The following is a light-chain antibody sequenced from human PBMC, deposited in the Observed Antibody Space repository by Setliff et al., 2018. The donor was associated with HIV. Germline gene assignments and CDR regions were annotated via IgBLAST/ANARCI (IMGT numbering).Light chain of an antibody. V-gene: IGLV1-44*01. CDR1: SSNIGSNT. Sequence: QSVLTQPPSASGTPGQRVTISCSGSSSNIGSNTVNWYQQLPGTAPTLLIYNNNQRPSGVPDRFSGSKSGTSASLAISRLQSEDEADYYCAAWDDSLNGVVFGGGTKVTVL. J-gene: IGLJ2*01. CDR2: NNN. CDR3: AAWDDSLNGVV.